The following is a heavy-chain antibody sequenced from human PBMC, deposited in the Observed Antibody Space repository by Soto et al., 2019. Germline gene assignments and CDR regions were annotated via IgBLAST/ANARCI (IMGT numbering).Heavy chain of an antibody. CDR1: GGSISSSSYY. V-gene: IGHV4-39*01. J-gene: IGHJ6*02. D-gene: IGHD3-3*01. CDR3: ARGRYDFWSGYLYYYGMDV. CDR2: IYYSGST. Sequence: SETLSLTCTVSGGSISSSSYYWGWTRQPPGKGLEWIGSIYYSGSTYYNPSLKSRVTISVDTSKNQFSLKLSSVTAADTAVYYCARGRYDFWSGYLYYYGMDVWGQGTTVTVSS.